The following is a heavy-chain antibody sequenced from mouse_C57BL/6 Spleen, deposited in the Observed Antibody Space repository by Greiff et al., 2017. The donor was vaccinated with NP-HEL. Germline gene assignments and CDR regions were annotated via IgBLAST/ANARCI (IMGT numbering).Heavy chain of an antibody. J-gene: IGHJ2*01. CDR3: AKTPLDSSGLYFDY. Sequence: VQLVESGPGLVQPSQSLSITCTVSGFSLTSYGVHWVRQSPGKGLEWLGVIWRGGSTDYNAAFMSRLSITKDNSKSQVFFKMNSLQADDTAIYYCAKTPLDSSGLYFDYWGQGTTLTVSS. D-gene: IGHD3-2*02. CDR2: IWRGGST. CDR1: GFSLTSYG. V-gene: IGHV2-5*01.